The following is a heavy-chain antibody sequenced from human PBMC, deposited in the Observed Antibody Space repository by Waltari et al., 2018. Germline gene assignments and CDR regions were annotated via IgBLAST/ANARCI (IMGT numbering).Heavy chain of an antibody. D-gene: IGHD2-15*01. CDR3: VRDGLGSGWTRVDV. V-gene: IGHV3-48*03. CDR2: ISDGDKSI. J-gene: IGHJ6*02. CDR1: GLGFSSYE. Sequence: ELQLVESGGGLVQPGGSVRIACVAWGLGFSSYEMNWVRQAPGKGLEWISYISDGDKSISYAESVKGRFTVSRDNAKNSLHLQMNNLRAEDTATYYCVRDGLGSGWTRVDVWGQGTTVTVSS.